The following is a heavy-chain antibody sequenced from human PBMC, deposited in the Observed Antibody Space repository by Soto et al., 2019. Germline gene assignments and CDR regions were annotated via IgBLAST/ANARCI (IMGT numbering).Heavy chain of an antibody. Sequence: PSETLSLTCTVSGGSISGYYWSWIRQPPGKGLEWIGYIYSSGSANYNSSLKSRVTISVDTSKNQFSLKLSSVTAADTAVYYCARRYFDYWGQGTLVNVSS. CDR1: GGSISGYY. J-gene: IGHJ4*02. V-gene: IGHV4-59*08. CDR2: IYSSGSA. CDR3: ARRYFDY.